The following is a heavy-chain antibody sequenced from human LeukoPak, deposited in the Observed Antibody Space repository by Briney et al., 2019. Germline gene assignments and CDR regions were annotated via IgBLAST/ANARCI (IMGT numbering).Heavy chain of an antibody. CDR2: ITPSGGT. Sequence: GASVKASCKASGYTFTSYAIHWVRQAPGQGLEWMGWITPSGGTNCPQKFQGRVAITWDTSITTAYMDLSRLTSDDTAVYYCARDRYGDGFAHLDYWGQGALVTVSS. CDR3: ARDRYGDGFAHLDY. D-gene: IGHD5-24*01. V-gene: IGHV1-2*02. J-gene: IGHJ4*02. CDR1: GYTFTSYA.